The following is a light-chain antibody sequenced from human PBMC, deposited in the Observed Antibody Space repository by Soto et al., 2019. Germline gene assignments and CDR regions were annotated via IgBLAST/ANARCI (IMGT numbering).Light chain of an antibody. CDR1: QSVSSN. Sequence: IVMTQSPATLSVSPGERATLSCRASQSVSSNLACYQQKPGQAPRLLIYGASTRATGIPARFSGSGSGTEFTLNISSLQSEDFAVYYCQQYNNWPPYTFGQGTKLEIK. V-gene: IGKV3-15*01. CDR3: QQYNNWPPYT. CDR2: GAS. J-gene: IGKJ2*01.